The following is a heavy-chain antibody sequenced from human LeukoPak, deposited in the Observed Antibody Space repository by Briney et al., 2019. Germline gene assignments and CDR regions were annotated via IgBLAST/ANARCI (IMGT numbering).Heavy chain of an antibody. J-gene: IGHJ6*02. V-gene: IGHV1-8*01. CDR2: MNPNSGNT. CDR3: ARSPKYYYDSSGYYGMDV. Sequence: EASVKVSCKASGHSFTGCDINWVRQATGQGLEWMGWMNPNSGNTGYAQKFQGRVTMTRNTSISTAYMELSSLRSEDTAVYYCARSPKYYYDSSGYYGMDVRGQGTTVTVSS. D-gene: IGHD3-22*01. CDR1: GHSFTGCD.